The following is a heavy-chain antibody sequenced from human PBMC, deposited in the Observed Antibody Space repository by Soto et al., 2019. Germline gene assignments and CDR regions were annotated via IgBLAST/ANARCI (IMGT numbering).Heavy chain of an antibody. J-gene: IGHJ3*01. CDR1: GDSVSSGDYS. Sequence: SETLSLTCTVSGDSVSSGDYSWSWIRQPPGKGLEWIGYIYYSGSSNYNPSLKRRVTISLDTSKNQFSLKLRSVTAADTAVYYCARTYSETYWAAFDVWGQGTMVTVSS. CDR2: IYYSGSS. V-gene: IGHV4-61*08. D-gene: IGHD1-26*01. CDR3: ARTYSETYWAAFDV.